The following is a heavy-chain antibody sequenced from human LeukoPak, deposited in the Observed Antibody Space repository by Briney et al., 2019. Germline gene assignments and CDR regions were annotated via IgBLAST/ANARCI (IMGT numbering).Heavy chain of an antibody. Sequence: PGGSLRLSCAASGFTFSSYWMSWVRQAPGKGLEWVANIKQDGSEKYYVDSVKGRFTISRDNAKNSLYLQMNSLRAEDTAVYYCAREALWELSYMDVWGKGTTVTVSS. V-gene: IGHV3-7*01. CDR3: AREALWELSYMDV. CDR2: IKQDGSEK. CDR1: GFTFSSYW. D-gene: IGHD1-26*01. J-gene: IGHJ6*03.